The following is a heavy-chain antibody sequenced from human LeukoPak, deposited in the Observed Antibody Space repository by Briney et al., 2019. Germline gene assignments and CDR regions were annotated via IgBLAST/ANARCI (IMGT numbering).Heavy chain of an antibody. CDR3: ATGPYNAFEM. Sequence: GGSLRLSCAASGFTFSDLWMHWVRQAPGRGLVWVSRVKGDGISTLYADLVEGRFTISRDNARNTLYLQMNSLRADDTALYYCATGPYNAFEMWGQGTMATVSS. V-gene: IGHV3-74*01. CDR1: GFTFSDLW. CDR2: VKGDGIST. J-gene: IGHJ3*02. D-gene: IGHD2-2*02.